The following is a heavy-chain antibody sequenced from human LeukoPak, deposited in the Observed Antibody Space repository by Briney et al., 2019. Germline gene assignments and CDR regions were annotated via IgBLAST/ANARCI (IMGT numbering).Heavy chain of an antibody. D-gene: IGHD6-13*01. CDR2: IYTSGST. V-gene: IGHV4-4*07. CDR3: ARENAGQQLLVLVSTDFWFDP. J-gene: IGHJ5*02. Sequence: SETLSLTCTVSGGSISSYYWSWIRQPAGKGLEWIGRIYTSGSTNYNPSPKSRVTMSVDTSKNQFSLKLSSVTAADTAVYYCARENAGQQLLVLVSTDFWFDPWGQGTLVTVSS. CDR1: GGSISSYY.